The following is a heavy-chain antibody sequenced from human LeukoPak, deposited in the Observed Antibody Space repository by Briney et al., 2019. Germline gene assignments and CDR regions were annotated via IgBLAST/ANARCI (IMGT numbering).Heavy chain of an antibody. V-gene: IGHV3-7*03. CDR1: GFVFGHSW. CDR2: INLDGSEI. J-gene: IGHJ4*02. CDR3: VRDRGYSTFDY. Sequence: GGSLRLSCAASGFVFGHSWMSWVRQAPGKGLEGVANINLDGSEINYLDSLTGRLTISRHNAKDSLYLQMNGLRAEDTAVYFCVRDRGYSTFDYWGQPTLVTVSS. D-gene: IGHD3-22*01.